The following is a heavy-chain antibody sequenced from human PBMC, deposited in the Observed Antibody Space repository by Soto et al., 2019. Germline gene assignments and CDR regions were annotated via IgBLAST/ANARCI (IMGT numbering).Heavy chain of an antibody. V-gene: IGHV3-23*01. J-gene: IGHJ4*02. D-gene: IGHD3-10*01. Sequence: EVQLLESGGGLVQPGGSLRLSCTASGFTFSSYAMSWVRQAPGKGLEWVSAISGSGGSTYYADSVKGRFTISRDNSKNTLYLHMNSRRAHDPAVYYCAKDFIWYSSGSYWTRTFDYWGQGTLVTVSS. CDR1: GFTFSSYA. CDR3: AKDFIWYSSGSYWTRTFDY. CDR2: ISGSGGST.